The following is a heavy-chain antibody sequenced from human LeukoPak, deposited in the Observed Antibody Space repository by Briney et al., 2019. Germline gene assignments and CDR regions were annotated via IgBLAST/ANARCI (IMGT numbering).Heavy chain of an antibody. CDR1: GFTFSSYG. V-gene: IGHV3-30*02. CDR2: IRYDGSNK. CDR3: AVEMATIVDY. J-gene: IGHJ4*02. Sequence: GGSLRLSCAASGFTFSSYGMHWVRQAPGKGLEWVAFIRYDGSNKYYADSVKGRFTISRDKSKNTLYLQMNSLRAEDTAVYYCAVEMATIVDYWGQGTLVTVSS. D-gene: IGHD5-24*01.